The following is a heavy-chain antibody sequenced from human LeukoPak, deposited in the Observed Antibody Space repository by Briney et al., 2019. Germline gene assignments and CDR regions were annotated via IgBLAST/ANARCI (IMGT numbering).Heavy chain of an antibody. D-gene: IGHD3-3*01. CDR3: ARLSDFWSGYYIREFDY. J-gene: IGHJ4*02. CDR2: INHSGST. Sequence: SETLSLTCAVYGGSFSGYYWSWIRQPPGKGLEWIGEINHSGSTNYNPSLKSRVTISVDTSKNQFPLKLSSVTAADTAVYYCARLSDFWSGYYIREFDYWGQGTLVTVSS. CDR1: GGSFSGYY. V-gene: IGHV4-34*01.